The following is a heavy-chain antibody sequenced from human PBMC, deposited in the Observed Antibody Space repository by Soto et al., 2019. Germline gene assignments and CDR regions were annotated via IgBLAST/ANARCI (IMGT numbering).Heavy chain of an antibody. CDR1: GFTFSSYA. J-gene: IGHJ2*01. CDR2: ISGSGGST. CDR3: AKDPRGGFLEWLPSAWYFDL. Sequence: GGSLRLSCAASGFTFSSYAMSWVRQAPGKGLEWVSAISGSGGSTYYADSVKGRFTISRDNSKNTLYLQMNSLRAEDTAVYYCAKDPRGGFLEWLPSAWYFDLWGRGTLVTVSS. V-gene: IGHV3-23*01. D-gene: IGHD3-3*01.